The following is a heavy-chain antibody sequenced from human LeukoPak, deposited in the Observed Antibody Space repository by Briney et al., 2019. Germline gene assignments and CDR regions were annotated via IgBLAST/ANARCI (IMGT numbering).Heavy chain of an antibody. CDR2: LSGDGSDT. J-gene: IGHJ4*02. Sequence: GGSLRLSCQASGFPFSTFPMSWVRQAPGKGLEWVSTLSGDGSDTYYADSVKGRFTISRDTSKNTLFLQMNSLRADDTAIYYCTKGGHGDYWGQATMVTVSS. CDR1: GFPFSTFP. V-gene: IGHV3-23*01. D-gene: IGHD2-21*02. CDR3: TKGGHGDY.